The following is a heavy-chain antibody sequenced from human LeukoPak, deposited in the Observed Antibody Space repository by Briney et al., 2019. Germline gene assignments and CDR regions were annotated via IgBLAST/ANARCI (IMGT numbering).Heavy chain of an antibody. CDR3: ARDNSVRDEAWWFSP. CDR1: GYTFTGYY. CDR2: ISPSGAST. V-gene: IGHV1-46*01. Sequence: ASVKVSCKASGYTFTGYYMHWVRQAPGQGPEWMGVISPSGASTTYAQTFQGRVTLTRDMSTSTDYLELSSLRSEDTAVYYCARDNSVRDEAWWFSPWGQGTLVTVSS. J-gene: IGHJ5*02. D-gene: IGHD5-24*01.